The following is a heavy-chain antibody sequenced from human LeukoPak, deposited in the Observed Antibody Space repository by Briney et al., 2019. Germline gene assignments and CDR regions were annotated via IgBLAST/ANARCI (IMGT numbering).Heavy chain of an antibody. D-gene: IGHD3-9*01. CDR1: EGTFSSYA. J-gene: IGHJ4*02. CDR3: ARPLDYDILTGYCPFGY. CDR2: IIPIFGTA. Sequence: SVKVSCTASEGTFSSYAISWVRQAPGQGLEWMGGIIPIFGTANYAQKFQGRVTITADESTSTAYMELSSLRSEDTAVYYCARPLDYDILTGYCPFGYWGQGTLVTVSS. V-gene: IGHV1-69*13.